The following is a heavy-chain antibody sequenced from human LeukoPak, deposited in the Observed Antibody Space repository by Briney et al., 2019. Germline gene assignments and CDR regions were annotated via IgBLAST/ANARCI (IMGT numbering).Heavy chain of an antibody. V-gene: IGHV3-23*01. CDR2: ITDSGGST. Sequence: GGSLRLSCAASRFTFSNYAMSWVRQAPGKGLEWVSAITDSGGSTYYADSVQGRFTISRENSKNTLYLQMNGLRAEDTAVYYCAKGSASARPYYFDSWGQGTLITVSS. CDR1: RFTFSNYA. D-gene: IGHD2-15*01. CDR3: AKGSASARPYYFDS. J-gene: IGHJ4*02.